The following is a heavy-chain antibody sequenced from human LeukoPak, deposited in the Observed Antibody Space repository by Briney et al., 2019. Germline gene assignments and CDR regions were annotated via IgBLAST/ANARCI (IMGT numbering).Heavy chain of an antibody. V-gene: IGHV3-21*01. D-gene: IGHD6-13*01. CDR1: GFTFSSYS. Sequence: PGGSLRLACAASGFTFSSYSMNGVRQAPGKGLEWVSSISSSSSYIYYADSVKGRFTISRDNAKNSLYLQMNSLRAEDTAVYYCARPYSSSWYSRALGGRWGMDVWGQGTTVTVSS. CDR2: ISSSSSYI. J-gene: IGHJ6*02. CDR3: ARPYSSSWYSRALGGRWGMDV.